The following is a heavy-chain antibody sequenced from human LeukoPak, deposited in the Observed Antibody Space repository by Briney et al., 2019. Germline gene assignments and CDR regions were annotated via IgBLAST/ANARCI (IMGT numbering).Heavy chain of an antibody. D-gene: IGHD6-19*01. CDR2: IYTSGST. CDR3: ARGGSGWYDYYYYGMDV. J-gene: IGHJ6*02. V-gene: IGHV4-4*07. Sequence: SETLSLTCTVSGGSISSYYWSWIRQPAGKGLVWIGRIYTSGSTNYNPSLKSRVTMSVDTSKNQFSLKLSSVTAADTAVYYCARGGSGWYDYYYYGMDVWGQGTTVTVSS. CDR1: GGSISSYY.